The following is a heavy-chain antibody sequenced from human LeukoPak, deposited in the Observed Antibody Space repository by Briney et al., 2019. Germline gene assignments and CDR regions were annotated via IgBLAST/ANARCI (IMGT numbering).Heavy chain of an antibody. Sequence: SETLSLTCAVYGGSFSGYYWSWIRQPPGKGLEWIGEINHSGSTNYNPSLKSQVTISVDTSKNQFSLKLSSVTAADTAVYYCARRSGYDYILDYWGQGTLVTVSS. D-gene: IGHD5-12*01. J-gene: IGHJ4*02. CDR3: ARRSGYDYILDY. CDR1: GGSFSGYY. CDR2: INHSGST. V-gene: IGHV4-34*01.